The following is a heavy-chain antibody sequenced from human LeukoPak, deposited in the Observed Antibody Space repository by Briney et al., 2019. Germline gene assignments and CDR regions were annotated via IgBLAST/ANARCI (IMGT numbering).Heavy chain of an antibody. CDR1: GFTFSSSW. D-gene: IGHD1-1*01. Sequence: GGSLRLSCAASGFTFSSSWMHWVRQAPGKGLVWVSSISSSSSYIYYADSVKGRFTISRDNAKNSLYLQMNSLRAEDTAVYYCARDSWLERSFDPWGQGTLVTVSS. J-gene: IGHJ5*02. CDR2: ISSSSSYI. CDR3: ARDSWLERSFDP. V-gene: IGHV3-21*01.